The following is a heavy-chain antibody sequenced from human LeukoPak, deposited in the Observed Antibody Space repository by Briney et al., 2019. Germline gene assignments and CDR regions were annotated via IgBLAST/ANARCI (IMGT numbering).Heavy chain of an antibody. CDR1: GDSVSNNNAA. CDR2: TYYRSRWYN. V-gene: IGHV6-1*01. Sequence: SQTLSLTCAISGDSVSNNNAAWHWIRQSPSRGLEWPGRTYYRSRWYNDYAVSLKSRITINPDTSKNQLSLHLNSVTPEDTAVYYCASAKASGTAFHIWGQGTMVTVSS. J-gene: IGHJ3*02. CDR3: ASAKASGTAFHI. D-gene: IGHD3-10*01.